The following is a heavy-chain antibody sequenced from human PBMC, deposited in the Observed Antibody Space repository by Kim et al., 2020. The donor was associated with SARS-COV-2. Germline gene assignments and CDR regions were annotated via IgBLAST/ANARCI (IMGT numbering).Heavy chain of an antibody. J-gene: IGHJ6*04. CDR3: ARDSSGWSMYNYYYGMDV. D-gene: IGHD6-19*01. CDR2: IWYDGSNK. Sequence: GGSLRLSCAASGFTFSSYGMYWVRQAPGKGLEWVAVIWYDGSNKYYADSVKGRFTISRDNSKNTLYLQMNSLRAEDTAVYYCARDSSGWSMYNYYYGMDVWGKGTTVTV. V-gene: IGHV3-33*01. CDR1: GFTFSSYG.